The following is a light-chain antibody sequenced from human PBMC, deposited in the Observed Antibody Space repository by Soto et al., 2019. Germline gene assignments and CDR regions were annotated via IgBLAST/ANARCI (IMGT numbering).Light chain of an antibody. CDR3: QHYDNTPPSVT. CDR1: QSVSRY. J-gene: IGKJ3*01. Sequence: EIVMTQSPATLSVSPVEGATLSCRASQSVSRYLAWYQQKPGQAPRLLLYGASSRATGIPDRFSGSGSGTEFTLTISILQSEDFAVYYCQHYDNTPPSVTFGPGTKVDIK. CDR2: GAS. V-gene: IGKV3D-15*03.